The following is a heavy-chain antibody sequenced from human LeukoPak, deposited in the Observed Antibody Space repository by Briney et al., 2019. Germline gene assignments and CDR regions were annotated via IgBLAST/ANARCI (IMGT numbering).Heavy chain of an antibody. J-gene: IGHJ4*02. CDR3: AREGYSSGWYFNH. Sequence: GESLKISCKVSGYSFSNYWIGWVRQRPGKGLEWMGIIYPGDSDIKYNPSFQGQVTISTNKSSSAAYLQWTSLRASDTAMYYCAREGYSSGWYFNHWGQGTLVSVFS. V-gene: IGHV5-51*01. D-gene: IGHD6-25*01. CDR2: IYPGDSDI. CDR1: GYSFSNYW.